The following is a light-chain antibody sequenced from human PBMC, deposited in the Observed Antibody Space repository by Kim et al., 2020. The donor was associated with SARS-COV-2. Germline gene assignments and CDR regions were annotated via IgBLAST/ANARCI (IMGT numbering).Light chain of an antibody. CDR1: QSISSW. Sequence: DIQMTQSPSTLSASVGEGVTITCRASQSISSWLAWYQQKPGTAPKLLISHASSLASGVPSRFSGSGSGTEFTLTISSLQPDDFATYYCQQYNTHWTFVQGTKVDIK. CDR3: QQYNTHWT. V-gene: IGKV1-5*01. CDR2: HAS. J-gene: IGKJ1*01.